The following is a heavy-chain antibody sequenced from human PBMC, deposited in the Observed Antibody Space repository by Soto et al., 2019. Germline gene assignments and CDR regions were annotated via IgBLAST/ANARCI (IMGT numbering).Heavy chain of an antibody. CDR2: INSDGSST. D-gene: IGHD5-18*01. CDR1: GFTFSSYW. CDR3: ARVDTAMAISIAFDY. J-gene: IGHJ4*02. Sequence: GGSLRLSCAASGFTFSSYWMHWVRQAPGKGLVWVSRINSDGSSTSYADSVKGRFTISRDNAKNTLYLQMNSLRAEDTAVYYCARVDTAMAISIAFDYWGQGTLVTVSS. V-gene: IGHV3-74*01.